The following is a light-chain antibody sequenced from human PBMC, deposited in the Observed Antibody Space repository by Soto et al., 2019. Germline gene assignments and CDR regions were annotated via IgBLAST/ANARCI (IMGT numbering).Light chain of an antibody. CDR3: QQSYSTLR. J-gene: IGKJ5*01. Sequence: DIQMTQSPSSLSASVGDRVTITCRASQSIRSYLNWYQQKPGKAPKLLIYAASSLQSGVPSRFSGSVSGTDFTLTISSLQPEDFATYYCQQSYSTLRFGQGTRLEIK. CDR2: AAS. CDR1: QSIRSY. V-gene: IGKV1-39*01.